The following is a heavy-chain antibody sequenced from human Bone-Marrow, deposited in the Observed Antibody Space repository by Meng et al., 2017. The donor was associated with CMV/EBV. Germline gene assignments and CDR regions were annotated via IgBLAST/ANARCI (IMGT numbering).Heavy chain of an antibody. CDR3: ARDTPLHCSSTSCYTDWFDP. Sequence: ASVKVSCKASGYTFTSYYMHWVRQAPGQGLEWMGIINPSGGSTSYAQKFQGRVTMTRDTSTSTVYMELSSLRSEDTAVYYCARDTPLHCSSTSCYTDWFDPWGQGTLVTGSS. CDR1: GYTFTSYY. V-gene: IGHV1-46*01. D-gene: IGHD2-2*02. J-gene: IGHJ5*02. CDR2: INPSGGST.